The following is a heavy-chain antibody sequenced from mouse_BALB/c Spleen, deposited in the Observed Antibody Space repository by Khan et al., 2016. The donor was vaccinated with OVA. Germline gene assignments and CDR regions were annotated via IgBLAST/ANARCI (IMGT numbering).Heavy chain of an antibody. J-gene: IGHJ1*01. V-gene: IGHV9-3-1*01. CDR3: ARYMPYWYFDV. CDR2: INTYTGEP. CDR1: GYTFTNYG. Sequence: QIQLVQSGPELKKPGETVKISCKASGYTFTNYGMNWVKQAPGKGLKWMGWINTYTGEPTYADDFKGRFAFSLETSASTAYLQINNLKNEDTATDFCARYMPYWYFDVWGAGTTVTVSS. D-gene: IGHD1-3*01.